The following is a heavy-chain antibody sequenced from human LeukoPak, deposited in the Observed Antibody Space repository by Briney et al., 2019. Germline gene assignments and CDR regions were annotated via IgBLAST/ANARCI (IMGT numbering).Heavy chain of an antibody. Sequence: PSETLSLTCAVYGGSFSGYYWSWIRQPPGKGLEWIGEINHSGSTNYNPSLKSRVTISVDTSKNQFSLKLSSVTAADTAVYYCARGGISSIGLVYWGQGTLVTVSS. CDR2: INHSGST. V-gene: IGHV4-34*01. CDR1: GGSFSGYY. CDR3: ARGGISSIGLVY. D-gene: IGHD1-14*01. J-gene: IGHJ4*02.